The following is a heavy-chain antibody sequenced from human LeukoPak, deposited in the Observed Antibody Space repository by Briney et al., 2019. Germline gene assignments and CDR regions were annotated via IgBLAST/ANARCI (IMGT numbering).Heavy chain of an antibody. Sequence: SVNVSCKASGGTFSSYTISWVRQAPGQGLEWMGRIIPILGIANYAQKFQGRVTITADKSTSTAYMELSSLRSEDTAVYYCAREGYYYDSSGYPRLDYWGQGTLVTVSS. CDR2: IIPILGIA. V-gene: IGHV1-69*04. CDR1: GGTFSSYT. CDR3: AREGYYYDSSGYPRLDY. D-gene: IGHD3-22*01. J-gene: IGHJ4*02.